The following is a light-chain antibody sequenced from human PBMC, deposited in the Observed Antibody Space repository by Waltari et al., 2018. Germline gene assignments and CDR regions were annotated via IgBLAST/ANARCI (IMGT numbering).Light chain of an antibody. CDR1: SSNIGSNP. CDR3: ATWDDSLNAAV. CDR2: SKN. V-gene: IGLV1-44*01. J-gene: IGLJ7*01. Sequence: QSVLTQPPSASGTPGLRVPTSCSGSSSNIGSNPVNWYQQLPGTAPKLLIYSKNQRPSGVPDRFSGSKSGTSASLAISGLQSEDEADYYCATWDDSLNAAVFGGGTQLSVL.